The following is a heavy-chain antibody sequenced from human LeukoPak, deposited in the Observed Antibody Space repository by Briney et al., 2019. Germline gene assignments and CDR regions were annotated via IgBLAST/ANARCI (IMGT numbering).Heavy chain of an antibody. CDR1: GGTFRSYV. D-gene: IGHD3-10*01. Sequence: SVKVSCKAFGGTFRSYVISWVRQAPGQGLEWMGGIVPVSGVASYAQRFEGRVTITADESTNIAYLELRSLTSEDTAFYYCARRVGNFYGSGSYNALDVWGQGTAITVSS. V-gene: IGHV1-69*01. J-gene: IGHJ6*02. CDR3: ARRVGNFYGSGSYNALDV. CDR2: IVPVSGVA.